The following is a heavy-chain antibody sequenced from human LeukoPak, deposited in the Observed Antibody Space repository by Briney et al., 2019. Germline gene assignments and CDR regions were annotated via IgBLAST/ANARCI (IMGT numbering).Heavy chain of an antibody. V-gene: IGHV1-8*03. CDR2: MNPNSGNT. CDR1: GYTFTDYY. Sequence: ASVKVSCKVSGYTFTDYYMHWVQQAPGKGLEWMGWMNPNSGNTGYAQKFQGRVTITRNTSISTAYMELSSLRSEDTAVYYCARGHLYCSGGSCYLRNWGQGTLVTVSS. D-gene: IGHD2-15*01. J-gene: IGHJ4*02. CDR3: ARGHLYCSGGSCYLRN.